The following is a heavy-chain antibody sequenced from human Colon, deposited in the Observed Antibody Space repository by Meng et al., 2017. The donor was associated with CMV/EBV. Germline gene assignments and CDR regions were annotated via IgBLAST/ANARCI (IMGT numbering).Heavy chain of an antibody. J-gene: IGHJ4*02. CDR1: GFTFSTFA. CDR2: ISYDGSSE. Sequence: QVQLVESGGVVVQPWRSLRLSCAAFGFTFSTFALHWVRQAPGKGLEWVAVISYDGSSEHYADSVKGRFTISRDNSKNTLYLQMNSLRTEDTSVYYCVRSYSSSWHNFDYWGQGALVTVSS. D-gene: IGHD6-13*01. CDR3: VRSYSSSWHNFDY. V-gene: IGHV3-30*04.